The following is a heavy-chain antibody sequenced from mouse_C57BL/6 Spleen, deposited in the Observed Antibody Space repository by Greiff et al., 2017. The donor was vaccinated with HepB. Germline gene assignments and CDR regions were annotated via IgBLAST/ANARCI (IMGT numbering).Heavy chain of an antibody. Sequence: EVQLLESGGGLVKPGGSLKLSCAASGFTFSSYAMSWVRQTPEKRLEWVATISDGGSYTYYPDNVKGRFTISRDNAKNNLYLQMSHLKSEDTAMYYCARDRTYYFDYWGQGTTLTVSS. J-gene: IGHJ2*01. CDR3: ARDRTYYFDY. CDR1: GFTFSSYA. D-gene: IGHD2-14*01. CDR2: ISDGGSYT. V-gene: IGHV5-4*01.